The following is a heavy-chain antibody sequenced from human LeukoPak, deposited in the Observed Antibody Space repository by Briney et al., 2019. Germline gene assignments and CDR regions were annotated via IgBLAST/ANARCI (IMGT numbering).Heavy chain of an antibody. CDR2: IYYSGST. Sequence: SETLSLTCTVSGGSISSSSYYWGWIRQPPGKGLEWIGSIYYSGSTYYNPSLKSRVTISVDTSKNQFSLKLSSVTAADTAVYYCAGFITAELDALDIWGQGTMVTVSS. J-gene: IGHJ3*02. CDR1: GGSISSSSYY. CDR3: AGFITAELDALDI. D-gene: IGHD1-7*01. V-gene: IGHV4-39*07.